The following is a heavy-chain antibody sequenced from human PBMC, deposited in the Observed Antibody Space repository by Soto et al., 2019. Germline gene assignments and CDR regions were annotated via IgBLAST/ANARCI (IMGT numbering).Heavy chain of an antibody. CDR3: SKSPKFISTSFDY. CDR1: GFTFSSYA. J-gene: IGHJ4*02. CDR2: ISGSGGTT. Sequence: GSSLRLSCVASGFTFSSYALNWVLQAPGRGLEWVSAISGSGGTTYYADSVKGRFTISRDNSKNTLFLQMNSLRAEDAAIYYCSKSPKFISTSFDYWAQGSLVTVSS. V-gene: IGHV3-23*01. D-gene: IGHD3-22*01.